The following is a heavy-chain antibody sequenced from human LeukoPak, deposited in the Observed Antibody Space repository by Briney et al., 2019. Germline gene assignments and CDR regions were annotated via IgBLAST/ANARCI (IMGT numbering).Heavy chain of an antibody. J-gene: IGHJ4*02. V-gene: IGHV4-34*01. Sequence: SETLSLTCAVYGGSFSGYYWSWIRQPPGKGLEWIGEINHSGSTNYNPSLKSRVTISVDTSKNQFSLKLSSVTAADTAAYYCARTYGGEYYFDYWGQGTLVTVSS. CDR2: INHSGST. CDR1: GGSFSGYY. CDR3: ARTYGGEYYFDY. D-gene: IGHD3-10*01.